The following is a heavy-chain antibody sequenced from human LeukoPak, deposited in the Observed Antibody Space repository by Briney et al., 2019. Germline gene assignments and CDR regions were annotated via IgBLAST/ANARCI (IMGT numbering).Heavy chain of an antibody. CDR2: IYYSGSN. Sequence: SETLSLTCTVSGGSISSYYWSWIRQPPGKGLEWIGYIYYSGSNNYNPALKSRVTISVDTSKNQFSLKLSSVTAADTAVYYCAGRGYSYGNLDYWGQGTLVTVSS. D-gene: IGHD5-18*01. J-gene: IGHJ4*02. CDR3: AGRGYSYGNLDY. CDR1: GGSISSYY. V-gene: IGHV4-59*01.